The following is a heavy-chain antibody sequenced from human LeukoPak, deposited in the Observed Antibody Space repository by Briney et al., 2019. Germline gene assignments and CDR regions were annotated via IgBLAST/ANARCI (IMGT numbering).Heavy chain of an antibody. CDR3: ARHSGTYFDY. Sequence: GGSLRLFCGASGFTFSSYWMSWVRQAPGKGLEWVANIKQDGSEKYYVESVKGRFTISRDNARNSLFLQMNSLRAEDMAIYYCARHSGTYFDYWGPGTLVTVSS. CDR2: IKQDGSEK. V-gene: IGHV3-7*01. J-gene: IGHJ4*02. CDR1: GFTFSSYW. D-gene: IGHD1-26*01.